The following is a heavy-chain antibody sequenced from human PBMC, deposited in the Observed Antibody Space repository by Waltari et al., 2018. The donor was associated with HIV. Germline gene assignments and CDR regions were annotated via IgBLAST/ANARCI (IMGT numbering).Heavy chain of an antibody. J-gene: IGHJ6*02. CDR2: ITSEAYGGTA. V-gene: IGHV3-49*05. Sequence: EAHLMVSGRGLMKPGRSLRLSRRGSGLTLGDFGLSGFRQAPGKGLEWVGFITSEAYGGTAEYAASVTGRFTISREDSKSTAYMQMNRLESEDTGVYFCSRPGGPLHSYGMDVWGQGTTVIVSS. CDR3: SRPGGPLHSYGMDV. CDR1: GLTLGDFG. D-gene: IGHD1-26*01.